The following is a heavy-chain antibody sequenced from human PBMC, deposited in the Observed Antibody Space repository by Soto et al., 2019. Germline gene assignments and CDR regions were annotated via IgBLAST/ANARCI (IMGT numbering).Heavy chain of an antibody. D-gene: IGHD2-8*01. Sequence: QVQLQESGPGLVKPSGTLSLTCAVSGRPISYGNWCSWVRQPPGEGLEWIGEVYHDGRTYFKPSLKTRVTMSVDESKNHFSLELSSVTAADTAVYYCAILLGYCTNGACLPAAEHWGQGTLVTVSS. V-gene: IGHV4-4*02. CDR1: GRPISYGNW. CDR2: VYHDGRT. J-gene: IGHJ1*01. CDR3: AILLGYCTNGACLPAAEH.